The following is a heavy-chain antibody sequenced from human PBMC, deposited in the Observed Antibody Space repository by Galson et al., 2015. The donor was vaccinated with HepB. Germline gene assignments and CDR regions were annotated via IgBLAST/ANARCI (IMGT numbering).Heavy chain of an antibody. Sequence: SLRLSCAASGFTFSSYAMSWVRQAPGKGLEWVSALGGGGGSTYYADSVKGRFTISRDTSKNTLYLQMNSLRAEDTAVYFCAKGWGDCSRTSCTSLFFDIWGQGTMVTVSS. D-gene: IGHD2-2*01. CDR3: AKGWGDCSRTSCTSLFFDI. CDR2: LGGGGGST. CDR1: GFTFSSYA. V-gene: IGHV3-23*01. J-gene: IGHJ3*02.